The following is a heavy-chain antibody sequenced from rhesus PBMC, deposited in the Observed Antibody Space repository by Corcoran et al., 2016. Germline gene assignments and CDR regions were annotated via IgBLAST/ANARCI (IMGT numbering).Heavy chain of an antibody. J-gene: IGHJ4*01. CDR3: ARGPYYFEF. V-gene: IGHV4-160*01. CDR1: GGSFSHNY. Sequence: QVQLQESGPGLVKPSETLSLTCAVSGGSFSHNYWLWIRQPPGKGLGWIGRVYGGGGGTNYNPSLKSLVTISVDTSQNQFSLKVSSVTAADTAVYYCARGPYYFEFWGQGVLVTVSS. CDR2: VYGGGGGT. D-gene: IGHD4-11*01.